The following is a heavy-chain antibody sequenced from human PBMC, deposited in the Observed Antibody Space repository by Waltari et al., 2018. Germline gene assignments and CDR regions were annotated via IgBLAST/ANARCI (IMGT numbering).Heavy chain of an antibody. J-gene: IGHJ4*01. CDR3: ARAIAVAGTPQYYFDY. CDR1: GYSISSGYY. CDR2: IYHSGST. D-gene: IGHD6-19*01. V-gene: IGHV4-38-2*01. Sequence: QVQLQESGPGLVKPSETLSLTCAVSGYSISSGYYWGWIRQPPGTGLAWIGSIYHSGSTYYNPSLKSRVTISVDTSKNQFSLKLSSVTAADTAVYYCARAIAVAGTPQYYFDYWG.